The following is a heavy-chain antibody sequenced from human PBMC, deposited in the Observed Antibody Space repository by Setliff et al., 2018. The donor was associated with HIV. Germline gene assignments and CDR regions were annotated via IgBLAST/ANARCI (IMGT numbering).Heavy chain of an antibody. J-gene: IGHJ3*02. CDR2: IFYSGNT. CDR3: ARGAAYYYDSSGWGDAFDI. CDR1: GDSISSGGYY. D-gene: IGHD3-22*01. V-gene: IGHV4-31*11. Sequence: LSLTCAVSGDSISSGGYYWSWIRQHPGKGLEWIGYIFYSGNTCFNPSLKSRVTISVDTSKNQFSLKLSSVTAADTAVYYCARGAAYYYDSSGWGDAFDIWGQGTMVTVS.